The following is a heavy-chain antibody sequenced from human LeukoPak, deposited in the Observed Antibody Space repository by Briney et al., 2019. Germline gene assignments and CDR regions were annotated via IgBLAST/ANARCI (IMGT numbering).Heavy chain of an antibody. J-gene: IGHJ4*02. V-gene: IGHV4-61*02. CDR2: IYTSGST. D-gene: IGHD6-19*01. Sequence: PSQTLSLTCTVSGGSISSGSYCWIWIPQPAGQGREWIGRIYTSGSTNYNPSLKSRVTISVDTSKNQFSLKLSSVTAADTAVYYCARDPGSGWYGVDYWGQGTLVTVSS. CDR3: ARDPGSGWYGVDY. CDR1: GGSISSGSYC.